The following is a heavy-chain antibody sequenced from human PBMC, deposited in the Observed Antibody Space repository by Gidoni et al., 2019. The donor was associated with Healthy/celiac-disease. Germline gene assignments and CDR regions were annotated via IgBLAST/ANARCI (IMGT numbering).Heavy chain of an antibody. V-gene: IGHV3-21*01. CDR3: ARDHSGRSYDFWSGYKMAWFDP. CDR1: GFTFSSYR. Sequence: EVQLVESGGGLVKPGGSLRLSCAASGFTFSSYRMNWGRQAPGQGLEWVSSISSSSSYIDYAVSVKGRVTISRDNAKNSLYLQMNSLRAEDTAVYYCARDHSGRSYDFWSGYKMAWFDPWGQGTLVTVSS. D-gene: IGHD3-3*01. CDR2: ISSSSSYI. J-gene: IGHJ5*02.